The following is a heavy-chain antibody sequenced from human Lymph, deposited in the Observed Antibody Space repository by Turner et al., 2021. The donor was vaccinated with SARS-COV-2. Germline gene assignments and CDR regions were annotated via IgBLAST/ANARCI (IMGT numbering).Heavy chain of an antibody. CDR1: GFTFNNYP. D-gene: IGHD3-10*01. V-gene: IGHV3-30-3*01. Sequence: QVQLVESGGGVVQPGRSLRLSCAASGFTFNNYPMHWVRQAPGNGLEWVAVISYDGSNKYYADSVKGRFTISRDNSKNTLYLQMNSLRAEDTAVYYCARDSSGSGTLDYWGQVTLVTVSS. CDR2: ISYDGSNK. J-gene: IGHJ4*02. CDR3: ARDSSGSGTLDY.